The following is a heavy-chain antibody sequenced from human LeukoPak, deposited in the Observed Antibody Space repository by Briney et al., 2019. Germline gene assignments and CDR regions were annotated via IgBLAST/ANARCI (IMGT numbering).Heavy chain of an antibody. CDR1: GYSNNSGYY. CDR3: ARDIVYLIDEDYG. Sequence: SETLSLTCAVSGYSNNSGYYWGWIRQPPGKGLEWIGSMYHSGSTYYNPSLKSRVTISVDTSKNQFSLKLSSVTAADAAVYYCARDIVYLIDEDYGWGQGILVTVSS. V-gene: IGHV4-38-2*02. D-gene: IGHD4-17*01. J-gene: IGHJ4*02. CDR2: MYHSGST.